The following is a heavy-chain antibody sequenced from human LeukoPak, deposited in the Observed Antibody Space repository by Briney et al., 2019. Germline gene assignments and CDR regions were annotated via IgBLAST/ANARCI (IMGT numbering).Heavy chain of an antibody. CDR1: GFTFSSYA. Sequence: GGSLRLSCAASGFTFSSYAMSWVRQAPGKGLEWVSAISGSGGSTYYADSVKGRFTISRDNSKNTLYLQVNSLRAEDTAVYYCAKDREYYGSGSYSDYWGQGTLVTVSS. CDR3: AKDREYYGSGSYSDY. D-gene: IGHD3-10*01. J-gene: IGHJ4*02. V-gene: IGHV3-23*01. CDR2: ISGSGGST.